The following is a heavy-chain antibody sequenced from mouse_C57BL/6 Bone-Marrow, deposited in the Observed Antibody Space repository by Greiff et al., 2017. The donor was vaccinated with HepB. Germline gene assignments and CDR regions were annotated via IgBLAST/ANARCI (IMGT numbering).Heavy chain of an antibody. CDR2: IDPENGDT. CDR1: GFNIKDDY. V-gene: IGHV14-4*01. Sequence: VQLKESGAELVRPGASVKLSCTASGFNIKDDYMHWVKQRPEQGLEWIGWIDPENGDTEYASKFQGKATITADTSSNTAYLQLSSLTSEDTAVYYCTSRFITTVVAFDYWGQGTTLTVSS. CDR3: TSRFITTVVAFDY. D-gene: IGHD1-1*01. J-gene: IGHJ2*01.